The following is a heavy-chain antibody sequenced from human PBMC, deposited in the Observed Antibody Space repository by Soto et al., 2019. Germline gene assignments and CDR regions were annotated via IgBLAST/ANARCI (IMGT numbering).Heavy chain of an antibody. J-gene: IGHJ4*02. D-gene: IGHD3-10*01. CDR3: ARHEGYYGSPAAGLFDY. CDR1: GYSFTSYW. CDR2: IYPGDSDT. V-gene: IGHV5-51*01. Sequence: EVQLVQSGAEVKKPGESLKISCKGSGYSFTSYWIGWVRQMPGKGLEWMGIIYPGDSDTRYSPSFQGQVTISADKSISTAYRQWSSLKASDAAMYYCARHEGYYGSPAAGLFDYWGQGTLVTVSS.